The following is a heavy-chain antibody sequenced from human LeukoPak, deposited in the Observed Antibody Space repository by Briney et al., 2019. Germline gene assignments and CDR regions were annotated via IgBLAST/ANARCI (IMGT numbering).Heavy chain of an antibody. CDR1: GYTFSNYG. CDR3: ARDRASGGSYGDY. D-gene: IGHD1-26*01. CDR2: ISAYNGVT. V-gene: IGHV1-18*01. Sequence: AASVKVSCKASGYTFSNYGITWVRQAPGQGLEWMGWISAYNGVTHYAQKFQGRVTMSTDTSTSTGYMDLRSLTSDDTAVYYCARDRASGGSYGDYWSQGTLVTVSS. J-gene: IGHJ4*02.